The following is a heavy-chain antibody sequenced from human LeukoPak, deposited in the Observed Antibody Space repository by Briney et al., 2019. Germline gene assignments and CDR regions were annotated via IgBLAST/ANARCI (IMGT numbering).Heavy chain of an antibody. CDR2: IIPILGIA. V-gene: IGHV1-69*04. Sequence: ASVKVSCKASGGTFSSYAISWGRQAPGQGLEWMGRIIPILGIANYAQKFQGRVTITADKSTSTAYMELSSLRSEDTAVYYCARDYYSNYGYYYYGMDVWGQGTTVTVSS. CDR3: ARDYYSNYGYYYYGMDV. D-gene: IGHD4-4*01. J-gene: IGHJ6*02. CDR1: GGTFSSYA.